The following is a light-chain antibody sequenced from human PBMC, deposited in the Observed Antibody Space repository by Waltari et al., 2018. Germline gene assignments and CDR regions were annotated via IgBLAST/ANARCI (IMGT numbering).Light chain of an antibody. J-gene: IGKJ2*01. CDR3: QQYGSSLYT. CDR2: GAS. CDR1: PSVSSSY. Sequence: IVLTPSPGTLSLSTVDRATLSCRASPSVSSSYLAWYQQKPGQAPRLLIYGASSRATGIPDRFSGSGSGTDFTLTISRLEPEDFAVYYCQQYGSSLYTFGQGTKLEIK. V-gene: IGKV3-20*01.